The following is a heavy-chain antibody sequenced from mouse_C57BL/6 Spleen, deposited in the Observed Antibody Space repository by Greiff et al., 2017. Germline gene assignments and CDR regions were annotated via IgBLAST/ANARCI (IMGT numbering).Heavy chain of an antibody. J-gene: IGHJ2*01. D-gene: IGHD1-1*01. V-gene: IGHV5-16*01. CDR2: INYDGSST. CDR1: GFTFSDYY. CDR3: ARDGDYGSSPYFDY. Sequence: DVMLVASEGGLVQPGSSMKLSCTASGFTFSDYYMAWVRQVPEKGLEWVANINYDGSSTYYLDSLKSRFIISRDNAKTVLYLQMSSLKSEDTATYYCARDGDYGSSPYFDYWGQGTTLTVSS.